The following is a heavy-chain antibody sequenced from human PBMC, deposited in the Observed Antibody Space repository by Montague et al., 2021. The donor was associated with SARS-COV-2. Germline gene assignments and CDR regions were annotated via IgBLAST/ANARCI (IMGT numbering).Heavy chain of an antibody. D-gene: IGHD3-3*01. Sequence: SLRLSCAASGFTFSSYSMNWVRQAPGKGLEWVSSISSSSSYIYYADSVKGRFTISRDNAKNSLYLQMNSLRAEDTAVYYCARDPHITIFGVVRDYYYYYYMDVGGKGTTVTVSS. CDR3: ARDPHITIFGVVRDYYYYYYMDV. V-gene: IGHV3-21*01. CDR2: ISSSSSYI. J-gene: IGHJ6*03. CDR1: GFTFSSYS.